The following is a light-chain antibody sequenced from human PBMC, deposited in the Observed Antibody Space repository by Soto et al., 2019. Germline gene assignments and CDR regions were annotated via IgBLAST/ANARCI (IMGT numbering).Light chain of an antibody. CDR1: QSVSNNY. CDR2: SAS. Sequence: EIVLTQSPGTLYLSPGERATLSCRASQSVSNNYLAWYQQKPGQAPRLLIYSASNRATGIPDSFSGSGSGKDFNLTISKPEPEDFAVYYCQQCGSSGTFGQRTKVDI. V-gene: IGKV3-20*01. J-gene: IGKJ1*01. CDR3: QQCGSSGT.